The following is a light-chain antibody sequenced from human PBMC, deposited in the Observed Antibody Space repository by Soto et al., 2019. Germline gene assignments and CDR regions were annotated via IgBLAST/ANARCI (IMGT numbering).Light chain of an antibody. V-gene: IGKV3-11*01. Sequence: EILLTQSPDTLSSSPGERATLPCRASQSVTTYLAWYQQKPGQAPRLLIYDVSNRATGIPARFSGSGSGTDFTLTISSLEPEDVAIYYCQQRSNWPWTFGQGTKVEIK. CDR2: DVS. CDR1: QSVTTY. J-gene: IGKJ1*01. CDR3: QQRSNWPWT.